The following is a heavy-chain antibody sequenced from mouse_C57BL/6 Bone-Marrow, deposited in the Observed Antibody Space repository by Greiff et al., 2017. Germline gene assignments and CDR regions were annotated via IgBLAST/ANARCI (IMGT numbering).Heavy chain of an antibody. CDR1: GFNIKDDY. CDR3: TAPYYSNWGYFDV. Sequence: EVQLQQSGAELVRPGASVKMSCTASGFNIKDDYMHWVKQRPEQGLEWIGWIDPENGDTEYASKFKGKATITADTSSNTAYLQLSSLTSEDSAVYYCTAPYYSNWGYFDVWGTGTTVTVSS. CDR2: IDPENGDT. J-gene: IGHJ1*03. V-gene: IGHV14-4*01. D-gene: IGHD2-5*01.